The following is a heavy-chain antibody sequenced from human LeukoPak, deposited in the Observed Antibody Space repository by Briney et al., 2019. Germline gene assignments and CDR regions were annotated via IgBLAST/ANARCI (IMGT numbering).Heavy chain of an antibody. Sequence: SVKVSCKASGGTFSSYAISWVRQAPGQGLEWMGGIIPIFGTANYAQKFQGRVTITADESTSTAYMELSSLRSEDTAVYYCARDNLPSGYRVVGDYWGQGTLVTVSS. J-gene: IGHJ4*02. D-gene: IGHD5-12*01. V-gene: IGHV1-69*13. CDR2: IIPIFGTA. CDR3: ARDNLPSGYRVVGDY. CDR1: GGTFSSYA.